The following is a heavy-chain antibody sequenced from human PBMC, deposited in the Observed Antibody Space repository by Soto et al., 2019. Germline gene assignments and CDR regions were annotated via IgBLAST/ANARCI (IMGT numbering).Heavy chain of an antibody. CDR1: GFTFSSYS. CDR2: ISSSSSYI. J-gene: IGHJ6*02. CDR3: AREEGLELMLEGYYYGIDV. V-gene: IGHV3-21*01. Sequence: GGSLRLSCAASGFTFSSYSMNWVRQAPGKGLDWVSSISSSSSYIYYADSVKGRFTISRDNAKNSLYLQMNSLRAEDTAVYYCAREEGLELMLEGYYYGIDVWGQGTTVTVSS. D-gene: IGHD1-7*01.